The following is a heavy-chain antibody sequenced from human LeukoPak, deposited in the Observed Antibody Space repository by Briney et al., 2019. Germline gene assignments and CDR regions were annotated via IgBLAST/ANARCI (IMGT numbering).Heavy chain of an antibody. J-gene: IGHJ4*02. CDR1: GYTFTSYG. CDR2: ISAYNGNT. CDR3: ARGLSYTYYYDSSGYWYFDY. V-gene: IGHV1-18*01. Sequence: GASVKVSCKASGYTFTSYGISWVRQAPGQGLEWMGWISAYNGNTNYPQKLQGRVTMTTDTSTSTAYMELRSLRSDDTAVYYCARGLSYTYYYDSSGYWYFDYWGQGTLVTVSS. D-gene: IGHD3-22*01.